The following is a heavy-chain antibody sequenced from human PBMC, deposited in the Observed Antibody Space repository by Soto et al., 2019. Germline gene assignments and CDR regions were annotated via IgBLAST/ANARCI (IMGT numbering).Heavy chain of an antibody. V-gene: IGHV3-23*01. Sequence: GGSLRLSCAASGFTLSSYAMSWVRQAPGKGLEWVSAISGSGGSTYYADSVKGRFTISRDNSKNTLYLQMNSLRAEDTAVYYCAKVLGSPYYYYYMDVWGKGTTVTVSS. CDR1: GFTLSSYA. CDR2: ISGSGGST. CDR3: AKVLGSPYYYYYMDV. D-gene: IGHD3-10*01. J-gene: IGHJ6*03.